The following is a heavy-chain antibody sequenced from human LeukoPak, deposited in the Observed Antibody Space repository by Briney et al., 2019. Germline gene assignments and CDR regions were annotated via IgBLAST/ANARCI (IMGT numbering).Heavy chain of an antibody. Sequence: PSETLSLTCTVSGGSISSYYWSWIRQPPGKGLEWIGYIYYSGSTNYNPSLKSRVTISVDTSKNQFSLKLSSVTAADTAVYYCARAVAGAYYYYYMDVWGKGTTVTISS. CDR1: GGSISSYY. J-gene: IGHJ6*03. V-gene: IGHV4-59*08. CDR2: IYYSGST. D-gene: IGHD6-19*01. CDR3: ARAVAGAYYYYYMDV.